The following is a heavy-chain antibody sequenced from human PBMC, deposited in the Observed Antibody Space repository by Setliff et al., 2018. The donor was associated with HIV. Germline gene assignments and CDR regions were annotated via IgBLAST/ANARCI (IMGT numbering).Heavy chain of an antibody. V-gene: IGHV4-39*01. CDR3: ARSDGVLCYSTGWYYFDY. D-gene: IGHD6-19*01. Sequence: PSETLSLTCTVSGGSIISGSFYWGWIRQPPGKGREWIGSIYYRGNTYYNPSLKSRVTISVDTSKNQVSLKLSSVTAADTAVYSCARSDGVLCYSTGWYYFDYWGQGTLVTVSS. J-gene: IGHJ4*02. CDR2: IYYRGNT. CDR1: GGSIISGSFY.